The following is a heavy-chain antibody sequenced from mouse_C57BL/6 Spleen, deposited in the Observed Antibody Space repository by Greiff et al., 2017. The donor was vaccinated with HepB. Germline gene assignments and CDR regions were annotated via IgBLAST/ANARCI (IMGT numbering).Heavy chain of an antibody. D-gene: IGHD1-1*01. CDR3: ARGGDYYGSSGYYFDY. Sequence: EVMLVESGGGLVKPGGSLKLSCAASGFTFSSYAMSWVRQTPEKRLEWVATISDGGSYTYYPDNVKGRFTISRDNAKNNLYLQMSHLKSEDTAMYYCARGGDYYGSSGYYFDYWGQGTTLTVSS. CDR2: ISDGGSYT. V-gene: IGHV5-4*03. CDR1: GFTFSSYA. J-gene: IGHJ2*01.